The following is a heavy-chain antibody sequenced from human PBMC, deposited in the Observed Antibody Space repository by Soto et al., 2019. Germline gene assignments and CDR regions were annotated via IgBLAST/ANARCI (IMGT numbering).Heavy chain of an antibody. J-gene: IGHJ2*01. CDR3: SRHRVWDNSDQLWYFDL. CDR1: GYTFTGYY. Sequence: QVQLVQSGAEVKNPGASVKVSCKASGYTFTGYYMHWVRQAPGQGLEWMGWSNPNSGGTNYAQKLQGGGTMTRDTATSTAYMELSRLRSDDTAVYYCSRHRVWDNSDQLWYFDLWGRGTLVTVSS. V-gene: IGHV1-2*02. CDR2: SNPNSGGT. D-gene: IGHD3-16*01.